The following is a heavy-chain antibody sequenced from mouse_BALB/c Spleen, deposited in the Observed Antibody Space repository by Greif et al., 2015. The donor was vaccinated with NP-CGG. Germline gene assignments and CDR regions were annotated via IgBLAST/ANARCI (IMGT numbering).Heavy chain of an antibody. CDR3: ARDPHYYGSSYDYAMDY. CDR2: INSNGGST. Sequence: DVMLVESGGGLVQPGVSLKLSCAASGFTFSSYGMSWVRQTPDKRLELVATINSNGGSTYYPDSVKGRFTISRDNAKNTLYLQMSSLKSEDTAMYYCARDPHYYGSSYDYAMDYWGQGTSVTVSS. J-gene: IGHJ4*01. V-gene: IGHV5-6-3*01. D-gene: IGHD1-1*01. CDR1: GFTFSSYG.